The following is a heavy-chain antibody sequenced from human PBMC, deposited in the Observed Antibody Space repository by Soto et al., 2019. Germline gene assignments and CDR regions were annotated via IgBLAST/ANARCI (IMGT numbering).Heavy chain of an antibody. Sequence: VKVSCKASGRTFSSYTNSWVRQAPGQGPEWMGRIIPILGIANYAQKFQGRATITADKSTSTAYMELSSLRSEDTAVYYCAIAGFGVTPYNYFDYWGQGTLVTVSS. D-gene: IGHD3-3*01. CDR1: GRTFSSYT. V-gene: IGHV1-69*02. J-gene: IGHJ4*02. CDR3: AIAGFGVTPYNYFDY. CDR2: IIPILGIA.